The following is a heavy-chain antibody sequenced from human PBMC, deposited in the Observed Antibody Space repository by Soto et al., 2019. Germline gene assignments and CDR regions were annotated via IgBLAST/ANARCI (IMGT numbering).Heavy chain of an antibody. D-gene: IGHD3-3*01. J-gene: IGHJ6*02. CDR1: GGSISSGGYY. Sequence: QVQLQESGPGLVKPSQTLSLTCTVSGGSISSGGYYWSWIRQHPGKGLEWIGYIYYSGSTYYNPSLKSRVTISVDTSKNQFSLKLSSVIAADTAVYYCAKGYYDFWSGYEYGMDVWGQGTTVTVSS. V-gene: IGHV4-31*03. CDR3: AKGYYDFWSGYEYGMDV. CDR2: IYYSGST.